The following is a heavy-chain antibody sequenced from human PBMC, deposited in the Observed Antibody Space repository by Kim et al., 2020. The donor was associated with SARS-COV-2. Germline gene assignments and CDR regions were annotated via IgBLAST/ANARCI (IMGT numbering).Heavy chain of an antibody. CDR3: ATSLVGEFGELLLDAFHI. CDR1: GFTFSSYA. V-gene: IGHV3-23*01. Sequence: GGSLRLSCAASGFTFSSYAMNWVRQSPGKGLEWVSGISGRGGRTDSVDSVKGRFTISRDNSKNTLFLQMNSLRAEDTAVYYCATSLVGEFGELLLDAFHIWGQGTTVTVSS. D-gene: IGHD3-10*01. J-gene: IGHJ3*02. CDR2: ISGRGGRT.